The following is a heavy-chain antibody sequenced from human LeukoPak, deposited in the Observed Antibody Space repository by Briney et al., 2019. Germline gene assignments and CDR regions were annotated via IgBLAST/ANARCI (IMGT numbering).Heavy chain of an antibody. J-gene: IGHJ4*02. Sequence: PGGSLRLSCAASGFIFSSYRMDWVRQAPGKGLDWVSSISSRSTYIYYADSVKGRFTISRDNAKNSLFLQVNSLTAEDTAVYYCARGPSGNFDYWGQGTLVTVSS. D-gene: IGHD2-15*01. CDR3: ARGPSGNFDY. CDR2: ISSRSTYI. CDR1: GFIFSSYR. V-gene: IGHV3-21*01.